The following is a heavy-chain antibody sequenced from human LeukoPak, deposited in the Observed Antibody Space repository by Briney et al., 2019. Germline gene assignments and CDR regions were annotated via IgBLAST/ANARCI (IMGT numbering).Heavy chain of an antibody. D-gene: IGHD3-22*01. CDR2: IQHTGST. CDR1: GVSISSSNW. V-gene: IGHV4-4*02. Sequence: NSSETLSLTCAVSGVSISSSNWWTWVRQPPGKGREWVGEIQHTGSTNYNPSLKSRVTRPVDKAKNHFSLPLTSVTPADTAVYYCARDRRYTASWYQNYDSGGTYPTFDYWGQGTLVTVSS. CDR3: ARDRRYTASWYQNYDSGGTYPTFDY. J-gene: IGHJ4*02.